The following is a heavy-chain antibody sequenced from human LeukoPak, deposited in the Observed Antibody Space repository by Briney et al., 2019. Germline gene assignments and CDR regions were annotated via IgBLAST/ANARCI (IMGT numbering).Heavy chain of an antibody. CDR3: AREKDYYDSSGYYSPSSFDY. D-gene: IGHD3-22*01. CDR2: INHRGGT. V-gene: IGHV4-34*01. J-gene: IGHJ4*02. Sequence: SETLSLTCDVYGGSFSNYYWSWIRQPPGKGLEWIGEINHRGGTNYNPSLKSRVIISVDTSKNQFSLKLSSVTAADTAVYYCAREKDYYDSSGYYSPSSFDYWGQGTLVTVSS. CDR1: GGSFSNYY.